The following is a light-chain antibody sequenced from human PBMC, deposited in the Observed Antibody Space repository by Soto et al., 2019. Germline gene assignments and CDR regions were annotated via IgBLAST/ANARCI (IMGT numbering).Light chain of an antibody. V-gene: IGKV3-20*01. J-gene: IGKJ2*01. Sequence: EIVLTQSPGTLSLSPGERATLSCRANQSVSSAYLAWYQQKPGQAPRLLISGASIRATGIPERFSGSGSGTDFTLTISRLEPEESAVYYCHQYGSSPPYTFGQGTKLEIK. CDR3: HQYGSSPPYT. CDR2: GAS. CDR1: QSVSSAY.